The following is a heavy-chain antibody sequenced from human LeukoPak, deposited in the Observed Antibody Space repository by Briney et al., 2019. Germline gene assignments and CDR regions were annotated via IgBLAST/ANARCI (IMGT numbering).Heavy chain of an antibody. CDR1: GYTFTSYG. CDR2: ISAYNGNT. V-gene: IGHV1-18*04. Sequence: ASVKVSCKASGYTFTSYGISWVRQAPGQGLEWMGWISAYNGNTNYAQKLQGRVTMTTDTSTSTAYMELRSLRSDDTAVYYCARDVGVLRYFDWLLPFDYWGQGTLATVSS. J-gene: IGHJ4*02. D-gene: IGHD3-9*01. CDR3: ARDVGVLRYFDWLLPFDY.